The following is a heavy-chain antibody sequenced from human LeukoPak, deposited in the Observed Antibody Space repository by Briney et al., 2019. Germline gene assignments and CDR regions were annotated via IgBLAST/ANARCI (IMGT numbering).Heavy chain of an antibody. V-gene: IGHV3-15*01. CDR2: IKSKTDGGTT. Sequence: GGSLRLSCAASGFTFSSYWMSWVRQAPGQGLEWVGRIKSKTDGGTTDYAAPVKGRFTISRDDSKNTLYLQMNSLKTEDTAVYYCTTPFPLYSGYDYFDYWGQGTLVTVSS. CDR3: TTPFPLYSGYDYFDY. J-gene: IGHJ4*02. D-gene: IGHD5-12*01. CDR1: GFTFSSYW.